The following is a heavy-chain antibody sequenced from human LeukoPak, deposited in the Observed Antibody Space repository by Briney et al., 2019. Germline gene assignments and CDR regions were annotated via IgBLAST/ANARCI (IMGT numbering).Heavy chain of an antibody. CDR3: VRPPGSSGYYSS. D-gene: IGHD3-22*01. CDR1: GYSFTNYW. V-gene: IGHV5-51*01. CDR2: IYPGDSDT. J-gene: IGHJ5*02. Sequence: GESLQISCKGSGYSFTNYWIGWVRQMPGKGLEWMGTIYPGDSDTRYGPSFQGQVTISADKSISTAYLQWSTLKASDTAIYYCVRPPGSSGYYSSWGQGTLVTVSS.